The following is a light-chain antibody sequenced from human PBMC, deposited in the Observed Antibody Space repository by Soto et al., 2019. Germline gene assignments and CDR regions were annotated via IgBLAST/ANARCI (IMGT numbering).Light chain of an antibody. J-gene: IGKJ5*01. CDR1: QGIRHY. CDR2: NAS. Sequence: DIQMTQSPSSLSASVGDRVTITCRASQGIRHYLAWYQQKPGQAPKVLIYNASTVQSGVPSRFSGSGSGTDFTLPISSLQPEDVATYYCQKYISAPITFGQGTRLEMK. CDR3: QKYISAPIT. V-gene: IGKV1-27*01.